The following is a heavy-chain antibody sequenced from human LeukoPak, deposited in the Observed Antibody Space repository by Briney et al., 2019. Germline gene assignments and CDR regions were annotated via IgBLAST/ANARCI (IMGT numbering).Heavy chain of an antibody. CDR3: ASMLYDWDYFDY. CDR2: ISGNGDST. V-gene: IGHV3-23*01. CDR1: GFTFSTSA. D-gene: IGHD2-8*01. Sequence: GGSLRLSCVVSGFTFSTSAMSWVRQAPGKGLEWVSAISGNGDSTYYADSLKGRFTISRDNSKNTLYLQMNSLRAEDTAVYYCASMLYDWDYFDYWGQGTLVTVSS. J-gene: IGHJ4*02.